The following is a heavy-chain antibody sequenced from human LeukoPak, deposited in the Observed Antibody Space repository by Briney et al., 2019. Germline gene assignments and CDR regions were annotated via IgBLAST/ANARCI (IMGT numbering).Heavy chain of an antibody. CDR3: AKGMEPLWFGETFDY. J-gene: IGHJ4*02. Sequence: GGSLRLSCAASGFTFSSYAMSWVRQAPGKGLEWVSAISGSGGSTYYADSVKGRFTISRDNSKNTLYLQMNSLRAEDTAVYYCAKGMEPLWFGETFDYWGQGTLVTVSS. CDR1: GFTFSSYA. CDR2: ISGSGGST. D-gene: IGHD3-10*01. V-gene: IGHV3-23*01.